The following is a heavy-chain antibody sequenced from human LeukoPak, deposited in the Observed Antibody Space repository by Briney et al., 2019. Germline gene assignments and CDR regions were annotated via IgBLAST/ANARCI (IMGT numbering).Heavy chain of an antibody. V-gene: IGHV4-59*01. CDR2: IYSRGNA. CDR3: ARAPANGDGFKNYYFDN. Sequence: PSETLSFTCSGSGCTIGNYYWSWIRQPPGKGLEWIGYIYSRGNANYATSLKSRVSISVHTSRSRFSLILSSVTAADTALYYCARAPANGDGFKNYYFDNWGQGTLVTVSS. D-gene: IGHD5-24*01. CDR1: GCTIGNYY. J-gene: IGHJ4*02.